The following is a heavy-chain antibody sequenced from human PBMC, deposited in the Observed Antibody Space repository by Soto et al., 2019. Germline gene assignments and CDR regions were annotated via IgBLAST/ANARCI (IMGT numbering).Heavy chain of an antibody. D-gene: IGHD6-6*01. CDR2: IYYSGST. CDR3: ARHGEDSSSSFGHYYYYYYMDV. J-gene: IGHJ6*03. V-gene: IGHV4-39*01. Sequence: SETLSLTCTVSGGSISSSSYYWGWIHQPPGKGLEWIGSIYYSGSTYYNPSLKSRVTISVETSKNQFSLKLSSVTAADTAVYYCARHGEDSSSSFGHYYYYYYMDVWGKGTTVTVSS. CDR1: GGSISSSSYY.